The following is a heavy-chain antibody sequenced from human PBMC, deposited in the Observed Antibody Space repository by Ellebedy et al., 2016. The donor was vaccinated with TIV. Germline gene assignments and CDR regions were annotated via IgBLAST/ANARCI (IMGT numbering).Heavy chain of an antibody. D-gene: IGHD1-26*01. CDR1: GYTFFSYG. V-gene: IGHV1-18*04. J-gene: IGHJ6*02. CDR3: ARDLAGGSYFADYGMDV. CDR2: ISVYNGNT. Sequence: ASVKVSCKASGYTFFSYGINWFRQAPGQGLEWMGWISVYNGNTNYAQKFQGRVTMTTDTSTSTAYMELRTLRSEDTAVYYYARDLAGGSYFADYGMDVWGQGTRVTVSS.